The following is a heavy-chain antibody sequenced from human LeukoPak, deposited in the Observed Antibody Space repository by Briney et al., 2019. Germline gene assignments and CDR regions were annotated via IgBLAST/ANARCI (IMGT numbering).Heavy chain of an antibody. CDR1: GYTFTSYD. V-gene: IGHV1-8*01. CDR2: MNPNSGNT. CDR3: ARNFFDAALYYYYGMDV. D-gene: IGHD3-9*01. Sequence: GASVKVSCKASGYTFTSYDINWVRQATGQGLEWMGWMNPNSGNTGYAQKFQGRVTMTRNTSISTAYMELSSLRSGDTAVYYCARNFFDAALYYYYGMDVWGQGTTVTVSS. J-gene: IGHJ6*02.